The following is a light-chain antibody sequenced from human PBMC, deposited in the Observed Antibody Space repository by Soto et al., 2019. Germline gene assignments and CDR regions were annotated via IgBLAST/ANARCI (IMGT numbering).Light chain of an antibody. V-gene: IGKV1-5*01. CDR2: DAS. CDR1: QSVRSW. Sequence: DIQVTQSPSSLSASVGDRVTINCRASQSVRSWLAWYQQKPGTAPKLLIFDASRLESGVPSRFSGSASGTEFTLTISSLQPDDFATYYCQQYDNYPLTFGGGTKVDIK. CDR3: QQYDNYPLT. J-gene: IGKJ4*01.